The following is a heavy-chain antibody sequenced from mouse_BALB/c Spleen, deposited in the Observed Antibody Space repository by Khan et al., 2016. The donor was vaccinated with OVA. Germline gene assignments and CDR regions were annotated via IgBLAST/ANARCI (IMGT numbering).Heavy chain of an antibody. CDR1: GYTFTTYT. CDR2: IIPSNDYT. CDR3: ERAGAYYRSDGWFAY. D-gene: IGHD2-14*01. Sequence: QVQLQQSGAELARPGASVKMSCKASGYTFTTYTIHWVKQRPGQGLEWIGYIIPSNDYTNYNQKFKDRAKLTADKSSSTAYMQLSRLTSEDSAVYYCERAGAYYRSDGWFAYWGQGTLVTVSA. J-gene: IGHJ3*01. V-gene: IGHV1-4*01.